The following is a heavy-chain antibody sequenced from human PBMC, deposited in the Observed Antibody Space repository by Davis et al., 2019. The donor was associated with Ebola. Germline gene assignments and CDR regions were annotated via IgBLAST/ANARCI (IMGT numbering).Heavy chain of an antibody. V-gene: IGHV1-18*01. Sequence: ASVKVSCKASGYTFTSYGISWVRQAPGQGLEWMGWISAYNGNTNYAQKFQGRVTITRDTSASTAYMELSSLRSEDTAVYYCARDQVTIFGVVIFGMDVWGQGTTVTVSS. CDR3: ARDQVTIFGVVIFGMDV. CDR1: GYTFTSYG. D-gene: IGHD3-3*01. CDR2: ISAYNGNT. J-gene: IGHJ6*02.